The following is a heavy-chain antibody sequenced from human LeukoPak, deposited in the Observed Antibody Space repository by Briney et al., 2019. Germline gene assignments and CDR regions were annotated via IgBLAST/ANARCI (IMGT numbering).Heavy chain of an antibody. Sequence: SETLSLTCTVSGGSISSSSYYWGWIRQPPGKGLEWIGSIYYSGSTYYNPSLKSRVTISVDTSKNQFSLKLSSVTAADTAVYYCARRNDPGPFDYWGQGTLVTVSS. V-gene: IGHV4-39*01. CDR2: IYYSGST. CDR1: GGSISSSSYY. J-gene: IGHJ4*02. CDR3: ARRNDPGPFDY.